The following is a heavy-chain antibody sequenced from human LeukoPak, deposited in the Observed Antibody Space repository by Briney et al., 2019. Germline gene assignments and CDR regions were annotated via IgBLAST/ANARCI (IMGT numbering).Heavy chain of an antibody. CDR1: GFTFSTFA. CDR3: ATSAGGSYSIPFDY. D-gene: IGHD3-16*01. J-gene: IGHJ4*02. V-gene: IGHV3-66*01. Sequence: GGSLRLSCAASGFTFSTFAMIWVRQPPGKGLEWVSVIYSGGSTYYADSVKGRFTISRDNSKNTLYLQMNSLRAEDTAVYYCATSAGGSYSIPFDYWGQGTLVTVSS. CDR2: IYSGGST.